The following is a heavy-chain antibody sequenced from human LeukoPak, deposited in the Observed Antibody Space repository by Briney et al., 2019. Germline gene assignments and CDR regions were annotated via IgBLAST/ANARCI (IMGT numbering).Heavy chain of an antibody. CDR3: ARALGGSEAFDI. CDR1: GGSISSYY. J-gene: IGHJ3*02. Sequence: SETLSLTCTVSGGSISSYYWSWTRQPPGKGLEWIGYIYYSGSTNYNPSLKSRVTISVDTSKNQFSLKLSSVTAADTAVYYCARALGGSEAFDIWGQGTMVTVSS. V-gene: IGHV4-59*01. CDR2: IYYSGST. D-gene: IGHD3-10*01.